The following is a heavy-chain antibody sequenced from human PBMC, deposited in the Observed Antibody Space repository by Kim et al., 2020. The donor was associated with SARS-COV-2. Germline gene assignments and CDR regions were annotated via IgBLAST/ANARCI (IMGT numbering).Heavy chain of an antibody. CDR3: TTLITMVRGVTL. CDR1: GFTFSNAW. Sequence: GGSLRLSCAASGFTFSNAWMSWVRQAPGKGLEWVGRINSKTDGGTTDYAAPVKGRFTISRDDSKNTLYLQMNSLKTEDTAVYYCTTLITMVRGVTLWGQGTLVTVSS. CDR2: INSKTDGGTT. V-gene: IGHV3-15*01. D-gene: IGHD3-10*01. J-gene: IGHJ4*02.